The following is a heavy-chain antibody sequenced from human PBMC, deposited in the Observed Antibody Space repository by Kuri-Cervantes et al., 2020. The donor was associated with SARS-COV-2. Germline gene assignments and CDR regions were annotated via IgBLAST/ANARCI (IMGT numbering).Heavy chain of an antibody. J-gene: IGHJ5*02. CDR3: ATAPPFGYNWFDP. D-gene: IGHD3-10*01. Sequence: SVKVSCKASGGTFSSYALSWVRQAPGQGLEWMGGIIPTLGTPNYAQKFEGRVTITADESTSTAYMELSSLRSEDTAVYYCATAPPFGYNWFDPWGQGTLVTVSS. V-gene: IGHV1-69*13. CDR2: IIPTLGTP. CDR1: GGTFSSYA.